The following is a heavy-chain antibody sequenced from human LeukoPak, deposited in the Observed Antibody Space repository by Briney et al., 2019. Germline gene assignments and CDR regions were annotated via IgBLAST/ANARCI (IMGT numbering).Heavy chain of an antibody. V-gene: IGHV4-59*01. CDR2: IYYSGST. D-gene: IGHD6-13*01. CDR1: GGSISSYY. J-gene: IGHJ5*02. Sequence: SETPSLTCTVSGGSISSYYWSWIRQPPWKGLEWIGYIYYSGSTNYNPSLKSRVTISVDTSKNQFSLKLSSVTAADTAVYYCARDKEGSSWPNWFDPWGQGTLVTVSS. CDR3: ARDKEGSSWPNWFDP.